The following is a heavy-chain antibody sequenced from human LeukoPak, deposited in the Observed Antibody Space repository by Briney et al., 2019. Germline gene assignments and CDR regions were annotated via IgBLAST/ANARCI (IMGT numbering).Heavy chain of an antibody. D-gene: IGHD6-19*01. Sequence: PGGSLGLSCAASGFTFSAYSMNWVRQAPGKGLEWVANINQEGGEKYYVGSVKGRFTISRDNTKNSLHLQMNSLRPEGTAIYYCARGTGWYPDYWGQGTLVTVSS. CDR3: ARGTGWYPDY. CDR1: GFTFSAYS. J-gene: IGHJ4*02. CDR2: INQEGGEK. V-gene: IGHV3-7*01.